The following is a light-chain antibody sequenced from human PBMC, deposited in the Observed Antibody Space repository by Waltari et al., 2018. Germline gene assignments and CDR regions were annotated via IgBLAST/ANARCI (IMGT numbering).Light chain of an antibody. CDR3: QQYGTSQFT. CDR1: QSVRSNY. CDR2: GAS. V-gene: IGKV3-20*01. Sequence: ENVLTQSPGTLSLSPGERATLSCRASQSVRSNYLAWYQQKPGQAPRPLIYGASSRATGIPDRFSGSGSGTDFTLTISRLEPEDFAVYYCQQYGTSQFTFGPGTKVDIK. J-gene: IGKJ3*01.